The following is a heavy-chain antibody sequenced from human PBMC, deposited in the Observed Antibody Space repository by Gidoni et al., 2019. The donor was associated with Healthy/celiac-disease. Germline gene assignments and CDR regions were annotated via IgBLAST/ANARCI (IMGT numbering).Heavy chain of an antibody. CDR3: ARDRQQLDNYYYYGMDV. J-gene: IGHJ6*02. Sequence: QVQLVESGGGVVQPGRSLRLSCAASGFTFSSYAMHWVRQAPGKGLEWVAFISYDGSNKYYADSVKGRFTISRDNSKNTLYLQMNSLRAEDTAVYYCARDRQQLDNYYYYGMDVWGQGTTVTVSS. V-gene: IGHV3-30-3*01. D-gene: IGHD6-13*01. CDR1: GFTFSSYA. CDR2: ISYDGSNK.